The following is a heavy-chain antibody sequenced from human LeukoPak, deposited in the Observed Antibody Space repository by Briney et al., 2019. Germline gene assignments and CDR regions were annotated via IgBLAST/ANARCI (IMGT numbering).Heavy chain of an antibody. Sequence: PGGSLRLSCAASGFTFSSYSMNWVRQAPGKGLEWVSSISSSSSYIYYADSVKGRFTISRDNAKNSLYLQMNSLRAEDTAVYYCASTYVVVTAVHDAFHIWGQGTMVTVSS. V-gene: IGHV3-21*01. CDR2: ISSSSSYI. CDR1: GFTFSSYS. D-gene: IGHD2-21*02. J-gene: IGHJ3*02. CDR3: ASTYVVVTAVHDAFHI.